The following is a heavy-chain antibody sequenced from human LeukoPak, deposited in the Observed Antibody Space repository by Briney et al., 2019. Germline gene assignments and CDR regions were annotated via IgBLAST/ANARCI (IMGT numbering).Heavy chain of an antibody. D-gene: IGHD3-3*01. Sequence: GESLRISCKGSGYTFSSYWIGWVRQMPGKGLEGMGIIYPGDSDTRYSPSLQGQVTISVDTSIGTAYLQWSSLKASDTAIYYCARQNDFRLDYWGQGTLVTVSS. CDR1: GYTFSSYW. CDR2: IYPGDSDT. J-gene: IGHJ4*02. V-gene: IGHV5-51*01. CDR3: ARQNDFRLDY.